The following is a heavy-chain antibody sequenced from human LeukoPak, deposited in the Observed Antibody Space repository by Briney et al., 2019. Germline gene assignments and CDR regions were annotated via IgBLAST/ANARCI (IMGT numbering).Heavy chain of an antibody. D-gene: IGHD6-19*01. CDR2: ISSNGGST. V-gene: IGHV3-64D*06. Sequence: GRSLRLSCAASGFTFSSYAMHWVRQAPGKGLECVSAISSNGGSTYYADSVKGRFTISRDNSKNTLYLQMSSLRAEDTAVYYCVKDSEGYSSGWTYFDYWGQGTLVTVSS. CDR3: VKDSEGYSSGWTYFDY. J-gene: IGHJ4*02. CDR1: GFTFSSYA.